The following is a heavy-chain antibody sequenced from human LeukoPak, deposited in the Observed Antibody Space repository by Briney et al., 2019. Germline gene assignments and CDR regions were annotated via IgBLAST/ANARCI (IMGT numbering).Heavy chain of an antibody. CDR3: ARADCESGGNCHYFNY. V-gene: IGHV4-61*02. CDR2: IYTSGST. J-gene: IGHJ4*02. D-gene: IGHD2-15*01. CDR1: GDSISSGTYY. Sequence: SETLSLTCTVSGDSISSGTYYWSWLRQPAGKGLEWIGRIYTSGSTNYNPSLKSRVTISLDTSKNQFSLKLSSVTAADTAVYFCARADCESGGNCHYFNYWGQGTLVTVSS.